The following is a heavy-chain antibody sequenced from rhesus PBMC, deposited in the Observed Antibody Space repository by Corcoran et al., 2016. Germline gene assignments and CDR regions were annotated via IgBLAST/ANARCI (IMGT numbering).Heavy chain of an antibody. CDR3: ARQGWIWTGYPGYDAFDF. D-gene: IGHD3-3*01. J-gene: IGHJ3*01. V-gene: IGHV4-122*02. CDR2: ISYSGST. CDR1: GDSISSGYYY. Sequence: QVQLQESGPGLVKPSETLSLTCAVSGDSISSGYYYWSWIRQPPGKGLEWIGYISYSGSTSYNPSLNSRVTISRDTSKNQFSLKLSSVTAADTAVYYCARQGWIWTGYPGYDAFDFWGQGLRVTVSS.